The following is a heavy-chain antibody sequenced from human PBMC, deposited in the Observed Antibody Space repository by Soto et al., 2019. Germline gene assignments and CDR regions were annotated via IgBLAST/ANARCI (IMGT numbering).Heavy chain of an antibody. CDR1: GFTFSSYW. CDR2: IKQGGSEK. CDR3: ASSKVTTRANWFDP. J-gene: IGHJ5*02. Sequence: GGSLRLSCAASGFTFSSYWMSWVRQAPGKGLEWVANIKQGGSEKYYVDSVKGRFTISRDNAKNSLYLQMNSLRAEDTAVYYCASSKVTTRANWFDPWGQGTLVPVSS. D-gene: IGHD4-4*01. V-gene: IGHV3-7*01.